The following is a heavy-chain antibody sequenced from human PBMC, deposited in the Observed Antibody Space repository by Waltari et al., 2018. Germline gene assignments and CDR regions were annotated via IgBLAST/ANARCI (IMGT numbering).Heavy chain of an antibody. J-gene: IGHJ3*02. CDR2: IYYSGST. D-gene: IGHD2-2*01. Sequence: QVQLQESGPGLVKPSQTLSLTCTVSGGSISSGDYYWSWIRQPPGKGLEWIGYIYYSGSTYYNPSLKSRVTISVDTSKNQFSLKLSSVTAADTAVYYCARVFAHIVVVPADAFDIWGQGTMVTVSS. CDR3: ARVFAHIVVVPADAFDI. V-gene: IGHV4-30-4*08. CDR1: GGSISSGDYY.